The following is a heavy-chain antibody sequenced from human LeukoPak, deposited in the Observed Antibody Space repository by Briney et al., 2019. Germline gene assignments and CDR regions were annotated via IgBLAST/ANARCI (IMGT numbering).Heavy chain of an antibody. CDR3: ARIQGSGSRWYYYYMDV. Sequence: PSETLSLTCTVSSDFFSSVTDYWAWIRQPPGTGLEWIASGDYSGGTYYNPSLKSRVTISVDTSKNQFSLKLSSVTAADTAVYYCARIQGSGSRWYYYYMDVWGKGTTVTVSS. CDR2: GDYSGGT. D-gene: IGHD3-10*01. J-gene: IGHJ6*03. V-gene: IGHV4-39*07. CDR1: SDFFSSVTDY.